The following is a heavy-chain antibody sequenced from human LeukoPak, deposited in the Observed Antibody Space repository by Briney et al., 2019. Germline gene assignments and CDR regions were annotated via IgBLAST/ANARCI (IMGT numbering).Heavy chain of an antibody. J-gene: IGHJ4*02. CDR2: INHSGST. Sequence: PSETLSLTCAAYGGSFGGYYWSWIRQPPGKGMEWIGEINHSGSTNYNPCLKSRVTISVDTSKNQFSLKLSSVTTADTAVYYCATESSAGSCSGGSCYSDVHYWGQGTLVTVSS. CDR1: GGSFGGYY. D-gene: IGHD2-15*01. V-gene: IGHV4-34*01. CDR3: ATESSAGSCSGGSCYSDVHY.